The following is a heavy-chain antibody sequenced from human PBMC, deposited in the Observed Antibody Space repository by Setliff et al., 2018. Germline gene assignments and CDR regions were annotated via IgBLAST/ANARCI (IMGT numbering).Heavy chain of an antibody. CDR3: GRTMTYYYLCMDV. CDR1: GGSINSGVYY. CDR2: IYHGGDT. V-gene: IGHV4-39*01. Sequence: SETLSLTCTVSGGSINSGVYYWGWIRQPPGKGLEWIGRIYHGGDTYYNASLKSRLTISVDTSKTQVSLELSSVTAADTAVYYCGRTMTYYYLCMDVWGNGTTVTVSS. J-gene: IGHJ6*03.